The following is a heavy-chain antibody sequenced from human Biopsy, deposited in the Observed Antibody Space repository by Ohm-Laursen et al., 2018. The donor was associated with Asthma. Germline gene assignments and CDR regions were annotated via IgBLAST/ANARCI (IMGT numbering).Heavy chain of an antibody. V-gene: IGHV7-4-1*02. Sequence: GASVKVSCKVSGGTFRTYAFNWVRQAPGQGLEWMGWINTNTGNPTYAQGFTGRFVFSLDTSVNTAHLQISSLKAEDTAVYYCARMISYYHEMRAPFFDYWGQGTLVTVSS. CDR3: ARMISYYHEMRAPFFDY. CDR2: INTNTGNP. J-gene: IGHJ4*02. D-gene: IGHD3-22*01. CDR1: GGTFRTYA.